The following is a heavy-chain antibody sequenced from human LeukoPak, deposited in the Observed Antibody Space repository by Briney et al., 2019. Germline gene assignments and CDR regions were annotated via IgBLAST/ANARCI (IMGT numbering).Heavy chain of an antibody. D-gene: IGHD3-16*02. CDR3: ARGRTFGGVIVSDFDY. CDR1: GGTFISYA. J-gene: IGHJ4*02. Sequence: SVTVSCRASGGTFISYAISWVRQAPGQGLEWMGGIIPIFGTANYAQKFQGRVTITADESTSTAYMELSSLRSEDTAVYYCARGRTFGGVIVSDFDYWGQGTLVTVSS. CDR2: IIPIFGTA. V-gene: IGHV1-69*13.